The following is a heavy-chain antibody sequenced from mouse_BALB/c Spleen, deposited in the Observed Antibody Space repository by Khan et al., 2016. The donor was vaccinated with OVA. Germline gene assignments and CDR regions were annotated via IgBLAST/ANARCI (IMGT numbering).Heavy chain of an antibody. CDR2: INPSTGYT. CDR3: ARRGLRWDFDY. J-gene: IGHJ2*01. V-gene: IGHV1-7*01. CDR1: GYTFINYW. Sequence: QLQLKQSGAELAKPGASVKMSCKASGYTFINYWILWVKQRTGQGLEWIGYINPSTGYTEYNQNFKDKATLTADKSSSTAYMQLSSLTSEDSAVDYCARRGLRWDFDYWGQGTTLTVSS. D-gene: IGHD1-1*01.